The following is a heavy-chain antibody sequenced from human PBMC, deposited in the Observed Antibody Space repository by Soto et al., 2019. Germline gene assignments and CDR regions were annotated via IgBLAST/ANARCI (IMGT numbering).Heavy chain of an antibody. J-gene: IGHJ4*02. V-gene: IGHV4-30-2*01. CDR1: GGSISSGGYS. Sequence: SGTLSLTCAVSGGSISSGGYSWSWIRQPPGKGLEWIGYIYHSGSAYYNPSLKSRVTISVDRSKNQFSLKLSSVTAADTAVYYCASLERCHYNYGVEYYFYYWGQGTLVTVSS. D-gene: IGHD4-17*01. CDR2: IYHSGSA. CDR3: ASLERCHYNYGVEYYFYY.